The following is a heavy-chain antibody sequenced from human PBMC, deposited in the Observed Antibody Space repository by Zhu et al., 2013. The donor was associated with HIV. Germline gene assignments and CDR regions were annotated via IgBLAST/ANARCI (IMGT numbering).Heavy chain of an antibody. J-gene: IGHJ4*02. CDR3: ARDTTYYYDSSGYYLDY. V-gene: IGHV1-69*01. CDR1: GGTFSSYA. D-gene: IGHD3-22*01. CDR2: IIPIFGTA. Sequence: QVQLVQSGAEVKKPGSSVKVSCKASGGTFSSYAISWVRQAPGQGLEWMGGIIPIFGTANYAQKFQGRVTITADESTSTAYMELSSLRSEDTAVYYCARDTTYYYDSSGYYLDYWGQGTLVTVSS.